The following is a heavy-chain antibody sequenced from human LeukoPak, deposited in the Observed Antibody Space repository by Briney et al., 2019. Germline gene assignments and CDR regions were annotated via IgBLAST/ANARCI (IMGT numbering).Heavy chain of an antibody. CDR1: GGSISSGDYY. D-gene: IGHD6-13*01. CDR2: IYYSGST. CDR3: ARGFSSSWYGGGLGY. J-gene: IGHJ4*02. Sequence: PSETLSLTRTVSGGSISSGDYYWSWIRQPPGKGLEWIGYIYYSGSTYYNPSLKSRVTISVDTSKNQFSLKLSSVTAADTAVYYCARGFSSSWYGGGLGYWGQGTLVTVSS. V-gene: IGHV4-30-4*01.